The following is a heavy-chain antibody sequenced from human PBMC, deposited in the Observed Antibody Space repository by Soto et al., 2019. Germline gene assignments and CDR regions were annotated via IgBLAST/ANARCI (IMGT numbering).Heavy chain of an antibody. CDR1: EGIFSTNC. CDR3: GRDFGSGHADF. V-gene: IGHV5-10-1*01. Sequence: AGESVKISCQTSEGIFSTNCISWVLQMPGKGLEWVGRIDPSDPYTTYNPSLKGHVILSVDKSVNTAYLQWPSLRASDTAIYFCGRDFGSGHADFWGQGTLVTVSS. D-gene: IGHD1-26*01. J-gene: IGHJ4*02. CDR2: IDPSDPYT.